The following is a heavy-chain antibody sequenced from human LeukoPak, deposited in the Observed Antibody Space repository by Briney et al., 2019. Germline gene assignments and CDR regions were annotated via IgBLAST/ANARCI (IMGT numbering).Heavy chain of an antibody. CDR3: ARVPGYSSPHYFDF. CDR2: TYYSGST. J-gene: IGHJ4*02. D-gene: IGHD5-18*01. CDR1: LGSISSSNYY. Sequence: SETLSLTCTVTLGSISSSNYYSGWIRQPPGKGLEWIGNTYYSGSTYYNPSLKSRVTMSVDTSKNQFSLKLNSVTAADTAVYFCARVPGYSSPHYFDFWGQGTLVTVSS. V-gene: IGHV4-39*07.